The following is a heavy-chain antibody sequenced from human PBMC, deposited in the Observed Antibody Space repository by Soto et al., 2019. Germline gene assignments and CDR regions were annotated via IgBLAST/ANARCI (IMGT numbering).Heavy chain of an antibody. D-gene: IGHD3-22*01. Sequence: ASVKVSCKTSGYTFTSYDINWVRQATGQGLEWMGWMNPNSGNTGYAQKFQGRVTMTRNTSISTAYMELSSLRSEDTAVYYCASLWYYYDSSGYQDYGMDVWGQGTTVTVSS. V-gene: IGHV1-8*01. J-gene: IGHJ6*02. CDR3: ASLWYYYDSSGYQDYGMDV. CDR2: MNPNSGNT. CDR1: GYTFTSYD.